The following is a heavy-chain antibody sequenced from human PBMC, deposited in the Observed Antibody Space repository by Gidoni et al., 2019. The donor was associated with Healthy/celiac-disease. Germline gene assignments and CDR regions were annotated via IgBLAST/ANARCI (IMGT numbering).Heavy chain of an antibody. CDR1: GYSLSSGYY. V-gene: IGHV4-38-2*02. CDR3: ARGRDGYNENFDY. J-gene: IGHJ4*02. CDR2: IYHSGST. Sequence: QAQLQESGPGLVKPSETLSLTCTVSGYSLSSGYYWGWIRQPPGKGLEWIGSIYHSGSTYYNPSLRSRVTISVDKSKNQFSLKLSSVTAADTAVYYCARGRDGYNENFDYWGQGTLVTVSS. D-gene: IGHD5-12*01.